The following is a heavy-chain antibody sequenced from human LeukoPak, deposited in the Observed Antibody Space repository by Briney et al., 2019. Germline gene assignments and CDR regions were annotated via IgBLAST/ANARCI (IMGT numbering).Heavy chain of an antibody. J-gene: IGHJ6*03. Sequence: GGSLRLSCAASGFTFSSYGMHWVRQAPGKGLEWVAFIRYDGSNKYYADPVKGRFTISRDNSKNTLYLQMNSLRAEDTAVYYCAREAVTDWGWGWPYYYYYMDVWGKGTTVTVSS. D-gene: IGHD7-27*01. CDR1: GFTFSSYG. V-gene: IGHV3-30*02. CDR3: AREAVTDWGWGWPYYYYYMDV. CDR2: IRYDGSNK.